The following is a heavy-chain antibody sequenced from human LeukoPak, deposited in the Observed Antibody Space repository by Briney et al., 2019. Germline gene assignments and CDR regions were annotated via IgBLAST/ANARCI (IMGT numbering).Heavy chain of an antibody. D-gene: IGHD6-19*01. V-gene: IGHV1-2*02. CDR2: INPNSGGT. CDR3: ARDESRAVAGILGL. Sequence: ASLKVSCKASGYTFTRYYMHWVRRAPGQGLEWMGWINPNSGGTNYAQKFQGRVTMTRDTSISTAYMELSTLRSDDTAVYDCARDESRAVAGILGLWGQGTLVTVSS. CDR1: GYTFTRYY. J-gene: IGHJ4*02.